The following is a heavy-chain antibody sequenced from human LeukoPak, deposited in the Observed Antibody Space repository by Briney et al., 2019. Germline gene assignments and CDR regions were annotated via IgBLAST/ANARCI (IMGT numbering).Heavy chain of an antibody. CDR2: IRHDGNAK. V-gene: IGHV3-7*01. CDR1: GFALSDFW. CDR3: ATSHDSAGND. Sequence: GGSLRLSCAASGFALSDFWMSGVRQAPGKGLEWVANIRHDGNAKNYVPSVRGRFTISRDNAKNSLYLQMNSLTVEDTAVYYCATSHDSAGNDWGQGTLVTVSS. J-gene: IGHJ4*02. D-gene: IGHD2-15*01.